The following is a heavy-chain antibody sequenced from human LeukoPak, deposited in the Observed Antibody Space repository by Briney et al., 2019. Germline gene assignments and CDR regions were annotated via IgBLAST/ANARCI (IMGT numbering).Heavy chain of an antibody. Sequence: SETLSLTCTVSGGSISSYYWSWIRQPPGKGLEWIGYIYYSGSTNYNPSLKSRVTISVDTSKNQFSLKLSSVTAADTAVYYCATINPTRGDYWGQGTLVTVSS. CDR2: IYYSGST. CDR3: ATINPTRGDY. V-gene: IGHV4-59*01. CDR1: GGSISSYY. D-gene: IGHD2-15*01. J-gene: IGHJ4*02.